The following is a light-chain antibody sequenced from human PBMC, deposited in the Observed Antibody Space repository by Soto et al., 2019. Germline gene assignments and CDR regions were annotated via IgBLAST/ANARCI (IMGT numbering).Light chain of an antibody. CDR1: SSDVGGYNY. V-gene: IGLV2-11*01. CDR2: DVS. Sequence: QSALTQPRSVSGSPGQSVTISCTGTSSDVGGYNYVSWYQQHPGKAPKLMIFDVSKRPSGVPDRFSGSKSGNTASLTISGLQAEHEADYYCCSYAGSNNVVFGGGTKVTVL. J-gene: IGLJ2*01. CDR3: CSYAGSNNVV.